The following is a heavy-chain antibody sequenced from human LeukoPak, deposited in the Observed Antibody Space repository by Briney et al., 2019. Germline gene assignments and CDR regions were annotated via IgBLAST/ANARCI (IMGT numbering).Heavy chain of an antibody. CDR1: GFIFRNYA. CDR2: LRGDGET. Sequence: QTGGSLRLSCAASGFIFRNYAMSWVRQGPARGLEWVSSLRGDGETFYADSVRGRITLSKDDTRNTVYLQLNNLEDEDTAKYSCTKASWVSNVDAVLWGQGTLVTVSS. D-gene: IGHD3-16*01. V-gene: IGHV3-23*01. J-gene: IGHJ4*02. CDR3: TKASWVSNVDAVL.